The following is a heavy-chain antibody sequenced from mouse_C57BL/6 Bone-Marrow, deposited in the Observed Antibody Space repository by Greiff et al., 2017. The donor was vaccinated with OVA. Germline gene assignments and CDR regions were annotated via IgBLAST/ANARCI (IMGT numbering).Heavy chain of an antibody. CDR2: INPYNGDT. Sequence: EVQLQQSGPELVKPGDSVKISCKASGYSFTGYFMNWVMQSPGKSLEWIGRINPYNGDTFYNQKFKGKATLTVDKSSSTAHMELRSLTSEDSAVYYCAMNYPFDYWGQGTTLTVSS. V-gene: IGHV1-20*01. J-gene: IGHJ2*01. CDR3: AMNYPFDY. CDR1: GYSFTGYF. D-gene: IGHD2-1*01.